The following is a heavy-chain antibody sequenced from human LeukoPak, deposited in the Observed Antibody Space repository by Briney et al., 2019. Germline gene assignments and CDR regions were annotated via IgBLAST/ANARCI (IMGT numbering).Heavy chain of an antibody. CDR3: ARARRPYSSSDPFDI. CDR2: INTDGSST. J-gene: IGHJ3*02. Sequence: GGSLRLSCTASGFTFSSYWMFWVRQAPGKGLLWVSRINTDGSSTTYADSVKGRFTISRDNAENTLYLQMNSLRAEDTAVYFCARARRPYSSSDPFDIWGQGTTVIVSS. D-gene: IGHD6-6*01. CDR1: GFTFSSYW. V-gene: IGHV3-74*01.